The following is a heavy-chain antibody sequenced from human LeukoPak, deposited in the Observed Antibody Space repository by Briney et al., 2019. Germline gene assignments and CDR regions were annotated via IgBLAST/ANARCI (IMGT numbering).Heavy chain of an antibody. CDR3: ARVSITMVRGVPTNWFDP. CDR1: GYTFTSYD. J-gene: IGHJ5*02. V-gene: IGHV1-8*01. D-gene: IGHD3-10*01. Sequence: GASVKVSCKASGYTFTSYDINWVRQATGQGLEWMGWMNPNSGNTGCAQKFQGRVTMTRNTSISTAYMELSSLRSEDTAVYYCARVSITMVRGVPTNWFDPWGQGTLVTVSS. CDR2: MNPNSGNT.